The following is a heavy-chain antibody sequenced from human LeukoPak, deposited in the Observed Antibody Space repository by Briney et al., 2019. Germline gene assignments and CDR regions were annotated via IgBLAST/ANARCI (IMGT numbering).Heavy chain of an antibody. D-gene: IGHD6-6*01. CDR2: ISSSGSTI. Sequence: GGSLRLSCAASGFTFSDYYMSWIRQAPGKGLEWVSYISSSGSTIYYADSVKGRFTISRDNAKNSLYLQMNSLRAEDTAVYYCARAYIAARPDDAFDIWGQGAMVTVSS. J-gene: IGHJ3*02. CDR1: GFTFSDYY. CDR3: ARAYIAARPDDAFDI. V-gene: IGHV3-11*01.